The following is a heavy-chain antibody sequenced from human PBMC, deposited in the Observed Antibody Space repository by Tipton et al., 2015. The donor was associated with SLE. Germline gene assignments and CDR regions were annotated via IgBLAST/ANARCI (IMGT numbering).Heavy chain of an antibody. D-gene: IGHD2-2*01. CDR3: ARRSCSTSCSNYYYGMDV. V-gene: IGHV4-34*01. CDR2: INHSGST. Sequence: GLVKPSETLSLTCAVYGGSFSGYYWSWIRQPPGKGLEWIGEINHSGSTNYNPSLKSRVTISVDTSKNQFSLKLSSVTAADTAVYYCARRSCSTSCSNYYYGMDVWGQGTTVTVSS. J-gene: IGHJ6*02. CDR1: GGSFSGYY.